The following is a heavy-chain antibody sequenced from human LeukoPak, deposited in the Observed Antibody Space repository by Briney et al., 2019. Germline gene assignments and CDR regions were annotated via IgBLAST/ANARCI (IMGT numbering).Heavy chain of an antibody. V-gene: IGHV1-46*01. CDR2: INPSGGST. D-gene: IGHD3-22*01. CDR1: GYTFTSYY. J-gene: IGHJ4*02. CDR3: ARAHYYDSNGYYYVDFDY. Sequence: ASVKVSCKASGYTFTSYYMHWVRQAPGQGLEWMGIINPSGGSTSYAQKFQGRVTMTRDTSISTAYMELSRLRSDDTAVYYCARAHYYDSNGYYYVDFDYWGQGTLVTVSS.